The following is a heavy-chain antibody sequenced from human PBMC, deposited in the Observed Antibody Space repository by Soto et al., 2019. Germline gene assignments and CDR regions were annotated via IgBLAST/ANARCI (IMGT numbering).Heavy chain of an antibody. CDR2: IWYDGSNK. Sequence: QVQLVESGGGVVQPGRSLRLSCAASGFTFSSYGMHWVRQAPGKGLEWVAVIWYDGSNKHYADSVKGRFTISRDNSKNTLYLQMNSLRAEDTAVYYCAREQDGYKTCFDLWGRGTLVTVSS. D-gene: IGHD5-12*01. CDR1: GFTFSSYG. V-gene: IGHV3-33*01. CDR3: AREQDGYKTCFDL. J-gene: IGHJ2*01.